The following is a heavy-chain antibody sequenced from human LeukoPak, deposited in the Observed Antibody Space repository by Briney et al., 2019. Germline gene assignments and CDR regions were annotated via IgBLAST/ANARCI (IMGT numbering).Heavy chain of an antibody. D-gene: IGHD2-2*01. CDR2: IKQDGSEK. Sequence: GGSLRLSRAASGFTFSSYWMSWVRQAPGKGLEWVANIKQDGSEKYYVDSVKGRFTISRDNAKNSLYLQMNSLRAEDTAVYYCARDGPIVVVPAAMPYYYYGMDVWGQGTLVTVSS. CDR1: GFTFSSYW. CDR3: ARDGPIVVVPAAMPYYYYGMDV. J-gene: IGHJ6*02. V-gene: IGHV3-7*05.